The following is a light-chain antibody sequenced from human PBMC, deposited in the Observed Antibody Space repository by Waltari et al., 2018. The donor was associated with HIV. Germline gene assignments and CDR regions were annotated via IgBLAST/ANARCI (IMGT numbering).Light chain of an antibody. CDR1: QNIFSH. V-gene: IGKV1-39*01. J-gene: IGKJ3*01. CDR3: QQTYSAPFT. Sequence: IQMTQSPSSLSASVGDRVTLTCRASQNIFSHLSWYQQRPGKAPRLLMCAASSLQSGVPSSFSGSASGTDFTLTITSLQPDDFATYYCQQTYSAPFTFGPGTKVDIK. CDR2: AAS.